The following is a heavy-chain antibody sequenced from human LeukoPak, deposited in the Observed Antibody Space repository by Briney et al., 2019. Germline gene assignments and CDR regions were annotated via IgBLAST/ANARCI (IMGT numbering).Heavy chain of an antibody. CDR1: GFTLSSYG. V-gene: IGHV3-30*18. CDR2: ISYDGSNK. Sequence: GRSLRLSCAASGFTLSSYGMHWVRQAPGKGLEWVAVISYDGSNKYYADSVKGRFTISRDNSKNTLYLQMNSLRAEDTAVYYCAKDKWSGWSNFDYWGQGTLVTVSS. CDR3: AKDKWSGWSNFDY. J-gene: IGHJ4*02. D-gene: IGHD6-19*01.